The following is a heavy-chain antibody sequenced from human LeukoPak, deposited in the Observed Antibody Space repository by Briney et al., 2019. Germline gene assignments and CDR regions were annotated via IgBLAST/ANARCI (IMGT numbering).Heavy chain of an antibody. D-gene: IGHD1-1*01. CDR2: IKPDGTDK. CDR1: GFAFSNYW. V-gene: IGHV3-7*01. Sequence: PGGSLRLSCAASGFAFSNYWMTWVRQAPGKGLQRVANIKPDGTDKNYVDSVKGRFTISRDNAKNSVYLQLNSLRVDDTALYYCARTPLTQLEPDYFDSWGQGTLVSVS. J-gene: IGHJ4*02. CDR3: ARTPLTQLEPDYFDS.